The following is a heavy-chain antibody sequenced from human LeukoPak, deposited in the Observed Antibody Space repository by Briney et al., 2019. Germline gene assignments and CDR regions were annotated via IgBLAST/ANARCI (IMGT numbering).Heavy chain of an antibody. CDR3: AKTSLSDPSGHYYYMDV. CDR2: IRFDGTSE. D-gene: IGHD3-3*01. J-gene: IGHJ6*03. CDR1: GFTFTTYW. V-gene: IGHV3-30*02. Sequence: GGSLRLSCAASGFTFTTYWMSWVRQAPGKGLEWVAFIRFDGTSEFYADSVKARFTISRDNSQNTVSLQLNNLRIEDTALYYCAKTSLSDPSGHYYYMDVWGKGTTVTVSS.